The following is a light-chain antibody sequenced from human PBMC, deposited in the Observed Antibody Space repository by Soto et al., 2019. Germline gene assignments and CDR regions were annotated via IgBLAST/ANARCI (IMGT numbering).Light chain of an antibody. J-gene: IGKJ3*01. CDR2: DTS. CDR1: QSVSSS. CDR3: QQYASAPFS. Sequence: EIVVTQSPATLSVSPGERVTLSCRASQSVSSSLAWYQQRPGQAPRLLIYDTSTRAAGISARFSGSGSGTEFTLTISSLQSEDFAVYYCQQYASAPFSLGPGTKVDIK. V-gene: IGKV3-15*01.